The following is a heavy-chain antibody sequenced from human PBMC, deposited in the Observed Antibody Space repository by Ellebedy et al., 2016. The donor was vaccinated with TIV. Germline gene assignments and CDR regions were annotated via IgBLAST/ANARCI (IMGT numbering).Heavy chain of an antibody. CDR2: IYYSGST. V-gene: IGHV4-59*12. J-gene: IGHJ4*02. CDR3: ARVGDYYGSGSLDY. Sequence: SETLSLXXTVSGGYLRTYYWSWIRQSPGKGLEWIGYIYYSGSTDYNPSLKSRVTISVDTTKKHISLRLSSVTAADTAVYYCARVGDYYGSGSLDYWGRGTLVAVSS. CDR1: GGYLRTYY. D-gene: IGHD3-10*01.